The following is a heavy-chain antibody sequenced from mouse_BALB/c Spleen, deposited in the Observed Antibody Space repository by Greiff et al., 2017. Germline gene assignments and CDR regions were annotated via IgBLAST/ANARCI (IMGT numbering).Heavy chain of an antibody. Sequence: EVQLQESGAELVEPGASVKLSCTASGFNIKDTYMHWVKQRPEQGLEWIGRIDPANGNTKYDPKFQGKATITADTSSNTAYLQLSSLTSEDTAVYYCARGYYYGSSYDFDYWGQGTTLTVSS. J-gene: IGHJ2*01. CDR2: IDPANGNT. V-gene: IGHV14-3*02. CDR3: ARGYYYGSSYDFDY. CDR1: GFNIKDTY. D-gene: IGHD1-1*01.